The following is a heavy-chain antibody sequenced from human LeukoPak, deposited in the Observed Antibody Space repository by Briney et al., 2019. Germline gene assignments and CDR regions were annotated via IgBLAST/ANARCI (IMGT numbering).Heavy chain of an antibody. CDR3: ARDFRGGIAAVGYYYYYGMDV. CDR1: GGSFNGYY. V-gene: IGHV4-34*01. CDR2: INHSGST. Sequence: SETLSLTCAVYGGSFNGYYWSWIRQPPGKGLEWIGEINHSGSTNYNPSLKSRVTISVDTSKNQFSLKLSSVTAADTAVYYCARDFRGGIAAVGYYYYYGMDVWGQGTTVTVSS. J-gene: IGHJ6*02. D-gene: IGHD6-13*01.